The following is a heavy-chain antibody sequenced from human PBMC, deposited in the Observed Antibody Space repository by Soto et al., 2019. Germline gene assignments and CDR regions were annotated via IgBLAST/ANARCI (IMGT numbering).Heavy chain of an antibody. V-gene: IGHV3-30*18. D-gene: IGHD1-1*01. CDR2: ISYDGSNR. Sequence: GGSLRLSCAASGFTFSSYGMHWVRQAPGKGLEWVAVISYDGSNRYYADSVKGRFTISRDNSKNTLYLQMNSLRAEDTAVYYCAKDAELERRGYYYYYGMDVWGQGTTVTVS. CDR3: AKDAELERRGYYYYYGMDV. CDR1: GFTFSSYG. J-gene: IGHJ6*02.